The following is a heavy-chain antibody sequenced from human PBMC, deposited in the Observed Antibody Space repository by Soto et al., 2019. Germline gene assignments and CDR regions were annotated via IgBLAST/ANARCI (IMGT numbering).Heavy chain of an antibody. D-gene: IGHD5-12*01. Sequence: QLQLQESGPGLVKPSETLSLTCTVSGGSISSSSYYWGWIRQPPGKGLEWIGSIYYSGSTYYNPSLKSRVTISVDTSKNQFSLKLSSVTAADTAVYYCARHVEMATIIFDYWGQGTLVTVSS. J-gene: IGHJ4*02. V-gene: IGHV4-39*01. CDR1: GGSISSSSYY. CDR2: IYYSGST. CDR3: ARHVEMATIIFDY.